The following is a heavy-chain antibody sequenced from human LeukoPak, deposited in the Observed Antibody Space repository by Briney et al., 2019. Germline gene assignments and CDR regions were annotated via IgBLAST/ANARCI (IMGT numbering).Heavy chain of an antibody. CDR1: GFTFSSYA. Sequence: GGSLRLSCAASGFTFSSYAMSWVRQAPGKGLEWVSAISGSGGSTYYADSVKGRFTISRDNSKNTLYLQMNSLRAEDTAVYYCADILGGPEYFQHWGQGTLVTVSS. D-gene: IGHD2-21*01. V-gene: IGHV3-23*01. CDR2: ISGSGGST. CDR3: ADILGGPEYFQH. J-gene: IGHJ1*01.